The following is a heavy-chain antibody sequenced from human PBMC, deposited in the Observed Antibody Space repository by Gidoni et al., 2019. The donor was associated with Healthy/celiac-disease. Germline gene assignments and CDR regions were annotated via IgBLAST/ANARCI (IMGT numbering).Heavy chain of an antibody. V-gene: IGHV3-33*01. CDR2: IWYDGSNK. Sequence: QVQLVESGGGVVQPGRSLRPSCAASGFTFSSCGMHWVRQAPGKGLEWVAVIWYDGSNKYYADSVKGRFTISRDNSKNTLYLQMNSLRAEDTAVYYCARDPIVVVTAIHDAFDIWGQGTMVTVSS. CDR1: GFTFSSCG. D-gene: IGHD2-21*02. J-gene: IGHJ3*02. CDR3: ARDPIVVVTAIHDAFDI.